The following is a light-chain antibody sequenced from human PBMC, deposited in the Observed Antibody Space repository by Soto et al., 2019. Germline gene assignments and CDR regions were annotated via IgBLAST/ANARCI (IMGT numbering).Light chain of an antibody. CDR1: QSVSSSY. CDR2: EAL. CDR3: QQRNNWPLT. V-gene: IGKV3D-20*02. Sequence: EIVLTQSPGTLSLSTGERATLSCRASQSVSSSYLAWYQQKPGQAPRLLIYEALNRATGIPARFSGSGSGTDFTLTISSLEPEDFAVYYCQQRNNWPLTFGGGTKVDI. J-gene: IGKJ4*02.